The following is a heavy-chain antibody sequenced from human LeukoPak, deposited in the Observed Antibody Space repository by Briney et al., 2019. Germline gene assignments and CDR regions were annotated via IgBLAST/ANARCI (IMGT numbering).Heavy chain of an antibody. D-gene: IGHD5-24*01. CDR2: IKQDGSEK. CDR3: ARSGWWMATNFNY. J-gene: IGHJ4*02. CDR1: GFTFSSYW. Sequence: GGSLRLSCAASGFTFSSYWMSWVRQAPGKGLEWVANIKQDGSEKYYVDSVKGRFTISRDNAKNSLYLQMNSLRAEDTAVYYCARSGWWMATNFNYWGQGTLVTVSS. V-gene: IGHV3-7*01.